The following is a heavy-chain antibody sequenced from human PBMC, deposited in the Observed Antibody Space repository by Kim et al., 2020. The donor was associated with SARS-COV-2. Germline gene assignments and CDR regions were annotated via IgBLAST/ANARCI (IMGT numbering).Heavy chain of an antibody. CDR1: GGTFSSYA. CDR2: IIPIFGTA. J-gene: IGHJ3*02. V-gene: IGHV1-69*13. CDR3: AQEGGNSWFRVGELNAFDI. Sequence: SVKVSCKASGGTFSSYAISWVRQAPGQGLEWMGGIIPIFGTANYAQKFQGRVTITADESTSTAYMELSSLRSEDTAVYYCAQEGGNSWFRVGELNAFDIWGQGTMVTVSS. D-gene: IGHD3-10*01.